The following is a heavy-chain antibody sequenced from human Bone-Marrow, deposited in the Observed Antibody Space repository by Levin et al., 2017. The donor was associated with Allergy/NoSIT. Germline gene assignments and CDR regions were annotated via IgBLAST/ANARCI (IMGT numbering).Heavy chain of an antibody. D-gene: IGHD6-19*01. J-gene: IGHJ4*02. V-gene: IGHV1-8*01. Sequence: GESLKISCKASGYTFTSYDINWVRQATGQGLEWMGWMNPNSGNTGYAQKFQGRVTMTRNTSISTAYMELSSLRSEDTAVYYCARARSSGWSRYWGQGTLVTVSS. CDR1: GYTFTSYD. CDR3: ARARSSGWSRY. CDR2: MNPNSGNT.